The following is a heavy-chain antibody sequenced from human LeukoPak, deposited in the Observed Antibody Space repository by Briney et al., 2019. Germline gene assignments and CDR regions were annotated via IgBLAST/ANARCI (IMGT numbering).Heavy chain of an antibody. Sequence: SETLSLTCAVYGGSFSGYYWSWIRQPPGKGLEWIGEINHSGSTNYNPSLKSRVTISVDTSKNQFSLKLSSLTAADTAVYYCARGRNYYDSSGGSDYWGQGTLVTVSS. CDR3: ARGRNYYDSSGGSDY. D-gene: IGHD3-22*01. V-gene: IGHV4-34*01. J-gene: IGHJ4*02. CDR2: INHSGST. CDR1: GGSFSGYY.